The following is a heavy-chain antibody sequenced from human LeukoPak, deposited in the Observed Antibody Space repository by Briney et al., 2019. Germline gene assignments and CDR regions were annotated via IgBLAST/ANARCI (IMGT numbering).Heavy chain of an antibody. V-gene: IGHV3-74*01. Sequence: GGSLRLSCAASGFTFSTYWMHWVRQVPGEGLVWLSRINGDGNSIDYADSVKGRFTISRDNAKNTVYLQINSLRVEDTALYYCARMADYESSGYYGYLPQWGQGTLVTVSS. CDR1: GFTFSTYW. CDR2: INGDGNSI. J-gene: IGHJ1*01. D-gene: IGHD3-22*01. CDR3: ARMADYESSGYYGYLPQ.